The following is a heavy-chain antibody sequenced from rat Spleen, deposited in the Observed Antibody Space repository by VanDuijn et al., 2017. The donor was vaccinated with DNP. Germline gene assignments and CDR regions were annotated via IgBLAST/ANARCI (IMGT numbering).Heavy chain of an antibody. CDR1: GYSITSTY. V-gene: IGHV3-1*01. D-gene: IGHD1-11*01. Sequence: EVQLQESGPGLVKPSQSLSLTCSVTGYSITSTYWGWIRQFPENKMEWVGHINYSGSTTYNPSLKSRISITRDTSKNQFFLQLNSVSIEDTATYYCARREQRGGAMDAWGQGIPVTVSS. CDR2: INYSGST. J-gene: IGHJ4*01. CDR3: ARREQRGGAMDA.